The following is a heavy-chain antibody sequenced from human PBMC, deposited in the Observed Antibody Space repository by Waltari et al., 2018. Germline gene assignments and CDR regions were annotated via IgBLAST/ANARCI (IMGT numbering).Heavy chain of an antibody. Sequence: DVQLVQSGAEVKQPGESMKISCKGSGTSFTIYCIGRVRQMPGKGLEWMGIIYPGDSDTRYSPSFQGQVTISADKSISTAYLQWSSLKASDTAMYYCAREAVAGTNRFDYWGQGTLVTVSS. CDR2: IYPGDSDT. CDR1: GTSFTIYC. V-gene: IGHV5-51*03. CDR3: AREAVAGTNRFDY. D-gene: IGHD6-19*01. J-gene: IGHJ4*02.